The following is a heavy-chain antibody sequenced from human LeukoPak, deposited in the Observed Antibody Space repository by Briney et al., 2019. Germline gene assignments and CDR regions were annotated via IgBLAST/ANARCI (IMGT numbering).Heavy chain of an antibody. CDR2: IKSKTDGGTT. CDR3: TTGGGVGARPY. D-gene: IGHD1-26*01. Sequence: SGGSLRLSCAASGFTFSNAWMSWVRQAPGKGLEWVGRIKSKTDGGTTDYAAPVKGRFTISRDDSKNTLYLQMNSLKTKDTAVYYCTTGGGVGARPYWGQGTLVTVSS. V-gene: IGHV3-15*01. CDR1: GFTFSNAW. J-gene: IGHJ4*02.